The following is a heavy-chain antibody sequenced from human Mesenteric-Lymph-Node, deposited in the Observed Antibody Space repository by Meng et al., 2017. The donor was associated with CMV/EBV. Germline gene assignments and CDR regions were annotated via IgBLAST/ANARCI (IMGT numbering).Heavy chain of an antibody. V-gene: IGHV3-23*01. J-gene: IGHJ4*02. CDR3: AKDPYNY. Sequence: LWLSCAGSGFTFYTRALNWGRRAPGKGLEWVASIDANGGSAYSADSVKGRFTISRDNSRNTLYLQMNSLRTEDTAVYYCAKDPYNYWGQGTLVTVSS. CDR2: IDANGGSA. CDR1: GFTFYTRA. D-gene: IGHD5-24*01.